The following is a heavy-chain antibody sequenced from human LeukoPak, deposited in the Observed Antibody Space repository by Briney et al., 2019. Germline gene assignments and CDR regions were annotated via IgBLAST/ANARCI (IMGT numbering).Heavy chain of an antibody. Sequence: PGGSLRLSCAASGFTFSRYWMHWVRQAPGKGLVWVSRINTDGSSTSYADSEKGRFTISRDNAKNTLYLQMNSLRAEGTAVYYCARDLGGWGNSNGMDVWGQGTTVTVSS. V-gene: IGHV3-74*01. CDR3: ARDLGGWGNSNGMDV. D-gene: IGHD3-16*01. J-gene: IGHJ6*02. CDR1: GFTFSRYW. CDR2: INTDGSST.